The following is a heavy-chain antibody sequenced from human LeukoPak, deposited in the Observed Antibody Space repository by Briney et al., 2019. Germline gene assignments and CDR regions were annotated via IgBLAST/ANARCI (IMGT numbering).Heavy chain of an antibody. J-gene: IGHJ4*02. CDR3: ARGGITMVRGEIFDY. Sequence: PGGSLRLSCAASGFTFSTYAMHWVRQAPGKGLEYVSAISSNGGSTYYANSVKGRFMISRDNSKNTLYLQMVSLRAEDMAVYYCARGGITMVRGEIFDYWGQGTLVTVSS. CDR2: ISSNGGST. CDR1: GFTFSTYA. D-gene: IGHD3-10*01. V-gene: IGHV3-64*01.